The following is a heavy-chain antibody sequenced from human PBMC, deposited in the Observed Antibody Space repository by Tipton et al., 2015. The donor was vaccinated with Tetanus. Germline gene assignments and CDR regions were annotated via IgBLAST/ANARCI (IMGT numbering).Heavy chain of an antibody. V-gene: IGHV3-30-3*01. J-gene: IGHJ6*02. Sequence: SLRLSCAASGFTFSSYAMHWVRQAPGKGLEWVAVISYDGSNKYYADSVKGRFTISRDNSKNTLYLQMNSLRAEDTAVYYCVRDRDCSSTSCSDYYYYGMDVWGQGTTVTVSS. CDR1: GFTFSSYA. D-gene: IGHD2-2*01. CDR3: VRDRDCSSTSCSDYYYYGMDV. CDR2: ISYDGSNK.